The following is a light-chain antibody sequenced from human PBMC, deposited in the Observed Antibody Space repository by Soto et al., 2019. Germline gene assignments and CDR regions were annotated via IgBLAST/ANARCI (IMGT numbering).Light chain of an antibody. V-gene: IGKV3-11*01. Sequence: EIVLTQSLATLSLSPGERATLSCRASPTARSYLAWYQQKPGQAPRLLIYDVSNRATGVPARFSGSGSETDFSLTISSLEPADFAVYYCQQRSNWPLTFGGGTRVEIK. CDR3: QQRSNWPLT. CDR2: DVS. J-gene: IGKJ4*01. CDR1: PTARSY.